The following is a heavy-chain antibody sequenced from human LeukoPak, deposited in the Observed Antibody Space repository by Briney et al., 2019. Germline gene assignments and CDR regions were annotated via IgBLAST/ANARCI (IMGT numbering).Heavy chain of an antibody. V-gene: IGHV4-4*07. CDR2: IDTSGST. J-gene: IGHJ4*02. CDR1: GGSISDYY. D-gene: IGHD3-3*01. CDR3: ARDRADFWSGYYIDY. Sequence: SETLFLTCSVSGGSISDYYWSWIRQPAGKGLEWIGRIDTSGSTNYNPSLKSRVTMSVDTSKNQFSLKLSSVTAADTAVYYCARDRADFWSGYYIDYWGQGILVTVSS.